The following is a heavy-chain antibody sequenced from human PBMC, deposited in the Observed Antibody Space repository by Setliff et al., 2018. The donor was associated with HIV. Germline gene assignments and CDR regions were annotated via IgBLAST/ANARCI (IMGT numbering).Heavy chain of an antibody. V-gene: IGHV4-30-4*08. CDR1: DGYISDGDYY. CDR2: SYYSGSA. D-gene: IGHD3-10*01. Sequence: SETLSLTCTVSDGYISDGDYYWTWIRQPPGKGREWIVHSYYSGSAHYNASLKSRVTMSVDMSNNQFSLKLMSVTAADTAVYYCARWTYYHASGSYRGKFDYWGQGTLVTVSS. J-gene: IGHJ4*02. CDR3: ARWTYYHASGSYRGKFDY.